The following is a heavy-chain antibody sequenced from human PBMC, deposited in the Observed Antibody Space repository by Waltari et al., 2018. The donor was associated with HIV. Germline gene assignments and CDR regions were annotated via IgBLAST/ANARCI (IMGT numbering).Heavy chain of an antibody. J-gene: IGHJ5*02. CDR3: ARRAVAGIHWFDP. D-gene: IGHD6-19*01. CDR2: INHSGST. V-gene: IGHV4-34*01. CDR1: GGSFRGYY. Sequence: QVQLQQWGAGLLKPSETLSLTCAVYGGSFRGYYWSWIRQPPGKGLEWIGEINHSGSTNYNPSLKSRVTISVDTSKNQFSLKLSSVTAADTAVYYCARRAVAGIHWFDPWGQGTLVTVSS.